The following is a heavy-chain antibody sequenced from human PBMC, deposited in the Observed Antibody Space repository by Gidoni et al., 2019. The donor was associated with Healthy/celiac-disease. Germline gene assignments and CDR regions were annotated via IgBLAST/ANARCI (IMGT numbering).Heavy chain of an antibody. D-gene: IGHD1-26*01. CDR2: INHSGST. CDR1: GGSFSGYY. V-gene: IGHV4-34*01. CDR3: ASTRIVGATNWFDP. J-gene: IGHJ5*02. Sequence: QVQLQQWGAGLLKPSETLSLTCAVYGGSFSGYYWSWIRQPPGKGLEWIGEINHSGSTNYNPSLKSRVTISVDTSKNQFSLKLSSVTAADTAVYYCASTRIVGATNWFDPWGQGTLVTVSS.